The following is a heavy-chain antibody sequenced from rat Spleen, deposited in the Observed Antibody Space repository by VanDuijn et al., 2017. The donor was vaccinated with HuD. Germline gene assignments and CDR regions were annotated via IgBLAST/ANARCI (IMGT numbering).Heavy chain of an antibody. CDR2: INSAGST. J-gene: IGHJ3*01. Sequence: EVQLQESGPGLVKPSQSLSLTCSVTGHSIASSYRWNWIRKFPGNRLEWMGYINSAGSTNYKPSLKSRISISRDASKNQFFLQVDAVTTEDTATYYCARSDGTHYYLPFADWGQGTLFTVSS. D-gene: IGHD1-12*02. V-gene: IGHV3-3*01. CDR1: GHSIASSYR. CDR3: ARSDGTHYYLPFAD.